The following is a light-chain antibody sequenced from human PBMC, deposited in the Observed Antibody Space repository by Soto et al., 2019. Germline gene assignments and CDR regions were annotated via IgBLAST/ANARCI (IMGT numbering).Light chain of an antibody. J-gene: IGKJ2*01. CDR2: DAP. CDR1: QRISSW. V-gene: IGKV1-5*01. Sequence: DIQMTQSPSTLSASVGDRVTITCRASQRISSWLAWYQQKPGKAPKLLIYDAPSLESGVPSRFSGSGSGTEFTLTISSLQPDDFATYYCQQYNSYLYSFGQGTKLEIK. CDR3: QQYNSYLYS.